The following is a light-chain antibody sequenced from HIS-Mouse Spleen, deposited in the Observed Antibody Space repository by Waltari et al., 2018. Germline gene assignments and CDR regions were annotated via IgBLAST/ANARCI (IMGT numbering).Light chain of an antibody. Sequence: SYELTQPPSVSVSPGQTARITCSGDALPKHYAYWYQQKPGQAPVLVIYKDSERTSGIPERFSGSSSGTTVTLTISGVQAEDEADYYCQSADSSGTYVVFGGGTKLTVL. J-gene: IGLJ2*01. V-gene: IGLV3-25*03. CDR1: ALPKHY. CDR2: KDS. CDR3: QSADSSGTYVV.